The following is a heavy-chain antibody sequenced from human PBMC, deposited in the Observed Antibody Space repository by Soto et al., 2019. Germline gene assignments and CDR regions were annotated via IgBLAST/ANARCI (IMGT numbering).Heavy chain of an antibody. D-gene: IGHD6-13*01. J-gene: IGHJ4*02. V-gene: IGHV4-30-2*01. Sequence: PSETLSLTCAVSGDSITSGGYSWSWIRQPPGKGLEWIGYIYQSGSVHYNPSLKSRVTISVDRSKNQFSLDLSSVTAADTAVYYCARGATAGTGLFDHWGQGTLVTVSS. CDR2: IYQSGSV. CDR3: ARGATAGTGLFDH. CDR1: GDSITSGGYS.